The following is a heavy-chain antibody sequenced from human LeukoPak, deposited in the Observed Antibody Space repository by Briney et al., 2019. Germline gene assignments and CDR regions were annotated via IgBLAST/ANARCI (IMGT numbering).Heavy chain of an antibody. CDR3: ARAPIQMVVVKSPHFDY. D-gene: IGHD3-22*01. J-gene: IGHJ4*02. CDR1: GYTFTSYG. Sequence: GASVKVSCKASGYTFTSYGISWVRRAPGQGLEWMGWISAYNGNTNYAQRLQGRVTMTTDTSTSTAYMELRSLRSDDTAVYYCARAPIQMVVVKSPHFDYWGQGTLVTVSS. CDR2: ISAYNGNT. V-gene: IGHV1-18*01.